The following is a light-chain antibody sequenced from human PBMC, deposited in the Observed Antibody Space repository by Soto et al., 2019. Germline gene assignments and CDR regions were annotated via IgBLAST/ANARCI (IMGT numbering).Light chain of an antibody. CDR1: QSVSSNS. CDR2: GAS. J-gene: IGKJ4*01. CDR3: QRYGTSLPLT. Sequence: EIVLTQSPGTLSLSPGDRATLSCRASQSVSSNSLAWYQKKPGQAPSLLIYGASSRATGIPDRFSGSGSGTDLTLTISRLEPEDYAVYYCQRYGTSLPLTFGGGTKVEIK. V-gene: IGKV3-20*01.